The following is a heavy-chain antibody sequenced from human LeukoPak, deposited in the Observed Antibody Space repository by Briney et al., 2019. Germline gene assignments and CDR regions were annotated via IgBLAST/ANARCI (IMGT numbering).Heavy chain of an antibody. D-gene: IGHD3-10*01. Sequence: GESLKISCKGSGYSFTSYWISWVRQMPGKGLEWMGRIDPSDAYTNYSPSFQGHVTISADKSISTAYLQWSSLKASDTAMYYCASSTTPYGSGSYYWGQGTLVTVSS. CDR3: ASSTTPYGSGSYY. J-gene: IGHJ4*02. V-gene: IGHV5-10-1*01. CDR2: IDPSDAYT. CDR1: GYSFTSYW.